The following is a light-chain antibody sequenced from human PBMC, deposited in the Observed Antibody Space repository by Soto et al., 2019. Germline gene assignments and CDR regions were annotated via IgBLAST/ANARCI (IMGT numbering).Light chain of an antibody. J-gene: IGLJ1*01. CDR2: EVS. V-gene: IGLV2-8*01. CDR3: SSYAGNSRDV. CDR1: SSDVGRYNY. Sequence: QSALTQPPSASGSPGQSVTISCTGTSSDVGRYNYISWYQQRPGKAPKLIIYEVSKRPSGVPDRLSGFKYGNTASLTVSGLQAEDEADYYCSSYAGNSRDVFGTGTKGTVL.